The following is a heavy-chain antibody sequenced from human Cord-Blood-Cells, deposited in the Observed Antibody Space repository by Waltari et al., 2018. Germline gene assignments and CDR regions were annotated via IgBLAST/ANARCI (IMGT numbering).Heavy chain of an antibody. CDR3: ARAEDIVATVFDY. Sequence: KKPGSSVKVSCKASGGTFSSYAISWVRQAPGQGLEWMGGIIPIFGTANYAQKFQGRVTITADKSTSTAYMVLSSLRSEDTAVYYCARAEDIVATVFDYWGQGTLVTVSS. CDR1: GGTFSSYA. CDR2: IIPIFGTA. V-gene: IGHV1-69*06. D-gene: IGHD5-12*01. J-gene: IGHJ4*02.